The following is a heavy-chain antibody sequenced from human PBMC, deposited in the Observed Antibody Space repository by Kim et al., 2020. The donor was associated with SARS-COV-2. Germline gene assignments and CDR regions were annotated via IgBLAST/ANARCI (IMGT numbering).Heavy chain of an antibody. CDR3: AKDQGRDRRYDFWSGYYGGGFVY. V-gene: IGHV3-23*01. CDR1: GFTFSSYA. J-gene: IGHJ4*02. Sequence: GGSLRLSCAASGFTFSSYAMSWVRQAPGKGLEWVSAISGSGGSTYYADSVKGRFTISRDNSKNTLYLQMNSLRAEDTAVYYCAKDQGRDRRYDFWSGYYGGGFVYWGQGTLVTVSS. CDR2: ISGSGGST. D-gene: IGHD3-3*01.